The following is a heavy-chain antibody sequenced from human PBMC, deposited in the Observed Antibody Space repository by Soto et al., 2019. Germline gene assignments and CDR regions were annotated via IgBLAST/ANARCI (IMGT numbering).Heavy chain of an antibody. V-gene: IGHV3-30*18. Sequence: QVQLVESGGGVVQPGRSLRLSCAASGFTFSSYGMHWVRQAPGKGLEWVAVISYDGSNKYYADSVKGRFTISRDNSKNTLYMQMNSLRAEDTAVYYCAKERGYYYDSSGYYPSGYYYHGLDVWGQGTTVTVSS. CDR2: ISYDGSNK. D-gene: IGHD3-22*01. CDR1: GFTFSSYG. J-gene: IGHJ6*02. CDR3: AKERGYYYDSSGYYPSGYYYHGLDV.